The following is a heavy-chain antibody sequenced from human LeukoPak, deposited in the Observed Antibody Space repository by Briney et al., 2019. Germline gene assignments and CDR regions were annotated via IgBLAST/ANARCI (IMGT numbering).Heavy chain of an antibody. CDR1: GGSISSSSYY. CDR2: IYYSGST. V-gene: IGHV4-39*01. CDR3: ARLKDHGDSDY. D-gene: IGHD4-17*01. J-gene: IGHJ4*02. Sequence: KTSETLSLTCTVSGGSISSSSYYWGWIRQPPGKGLEWIGSIYYSGSTYYNPSLKSRVTISVDTSKNQFSLKLSSVTAADTAVYYCARLKDHGDSDYWGQGTLVTVSS.